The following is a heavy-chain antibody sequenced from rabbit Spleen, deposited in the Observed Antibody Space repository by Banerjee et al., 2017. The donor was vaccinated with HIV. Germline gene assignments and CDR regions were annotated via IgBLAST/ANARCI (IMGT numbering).Heavy chain of an antibody. D-gene: IGHD5-1*01. CDR3: ASDVGGIYYNL. CDR1: GFSFNSGYD. J-gene: IGHJ4*01. CDR2: AYAGSSGST. V-gene: IGHV1S45*01. Sequence: QEHLKESGGGLVQPGGSLTLTCTASGFSFNSGYDMCWVRQAPGKGLEWVACAYAGSSGSTYSATWAKGRFTISKTSSTTVTLQMTSLTAADTATYFCASDVGGIYYNLWGQGTLVTVS.